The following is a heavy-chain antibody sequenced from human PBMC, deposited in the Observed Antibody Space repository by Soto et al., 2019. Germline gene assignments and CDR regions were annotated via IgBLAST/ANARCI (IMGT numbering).Heavy chain of an antibody. D-gene: IGHD2-15*01. CDR1: CGSISSYY. Sequence: PSETLSLTCTVSCGSISSYYWSWIRQPPGKGLEWIGYIYYSGSTNYNPSLKSRVTISVDTAKNQFSLELSAVTAADTAVYYCARAFSVAAAGTRRGQWSYYYFGMDVWGQGTTVTVSS. V-gene: IGHV4-59*01. J-gene: IGHJ6*02. CDR3: ARAFSVAAAGTRRGQWSYYYFGMDV. CDR2: IYYSGST.